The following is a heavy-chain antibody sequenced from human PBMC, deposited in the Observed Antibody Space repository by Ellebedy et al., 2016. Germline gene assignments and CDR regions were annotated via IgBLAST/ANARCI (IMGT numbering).Heavy chain of an antibody. V-gene: IGHV1-8*01. D-gene: IGHD3-10*01. CDR3: AKGAIWFGAYGMDV. CDR1: GYNFPSYG. CDR2: ISPQNGNT. J-gene: IGHJ6*02. Sequence: ASVKVSCKASGYNFPSYGIAWVRQAPGQGLEWLGWISPQNGNTYYAQKFQGRVTMTRSTSTSTAYMELSSLRSEDTAVYYCAKGAIWFGAYGMDVWGQGTTVTVSS.